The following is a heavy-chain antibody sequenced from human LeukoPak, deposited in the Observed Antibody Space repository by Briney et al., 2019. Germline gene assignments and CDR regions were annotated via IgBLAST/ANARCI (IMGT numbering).Heavy chain of an antibody. J-gene: IGHJ4*02. D-gene: IGHD2-8*02. Sequence: GGSLRLSCAASGFTFSNYWMYWVRQAPGKGLVWVSRIFPSGGEIHYADSVRGRFTISRDNSKSTLSLQMNSLRAEDTAIYYCATYRQVLLPFESWGQGTLVTVSS. CDR1: GFTFSNYW. CDR3: ATYRQVLLPFES. V-gene: IGHV3-23*01. CDR2: IFPSGGEI.